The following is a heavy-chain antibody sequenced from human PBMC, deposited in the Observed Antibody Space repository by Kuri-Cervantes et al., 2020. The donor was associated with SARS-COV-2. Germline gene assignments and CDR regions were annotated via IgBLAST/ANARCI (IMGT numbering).Heavy chain of an antibody. J-gene: IGHJ5*02. CDR1: GYSISSGYY. V-gene: IGHV4-38-2*01. D-gene: IGHD3-16*01. Sequence: GSLRLSCAVSGYSISSGYYWGWIRQPPGKGLEWIGYIYYSGSTNYNPSLKSRVTISVDTSKNQFSLKLSSVTAADTAVYYCARATIGGGWFDPWGQGTLVTVSS. CDR3: ARATIGGGWFDP. CDR2: IYYSGST.